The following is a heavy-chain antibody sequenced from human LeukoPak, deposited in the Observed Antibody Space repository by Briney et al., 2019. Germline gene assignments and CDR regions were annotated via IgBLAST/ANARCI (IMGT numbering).Heavy chain of an antibody. CDR3: ATTVISGSDGMDV. Sequence: RGGSLRLSCAASGFIVSNKYMAWVRQAPGKGLEWVSVIYTGGSTYYADSVKGRFTISRDNPKNTVHLQMNRLRVEDTAVYYCATTVISGSDGMDVWGQGTTVTVSS. V-gene: IGHV3-53*01. CDR2: IYTGGST. D-gene: IGHD4-11*01. J-gene: IGHJ6*02. CDR1: GFIVSNKY.